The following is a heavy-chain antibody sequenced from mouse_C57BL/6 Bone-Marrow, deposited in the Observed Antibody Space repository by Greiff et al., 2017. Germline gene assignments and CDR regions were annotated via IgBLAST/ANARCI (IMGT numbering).Heavy chain of an antibody. J-gene: IGHJ2*01. Sequence: EVMLVESGGGLVQPGGSRTLSCAASGFTFSSFGMHWVRQAQEKGLEWVAYISSGSSTIYYADTVKGRFTISRDNPKNTLFLQMTSLRSEDTAMYYCARGGFYYFDYWGQGTTLTVSS. V-gene: IGHV5-17*02. CDR3: ARGGFYYFDY. CDR1: GFTFSSFG. CDR2: ISSGSSTI.